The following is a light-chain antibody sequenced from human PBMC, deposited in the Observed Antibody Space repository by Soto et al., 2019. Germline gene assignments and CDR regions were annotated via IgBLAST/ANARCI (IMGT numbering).Light chain of an antibody. CDR2: DAS. J-gene: IGKJ5*01. V-gene: IGKV3-15*01. Sequence: EIVLTQSPSTLSLSPGERATLSCRASQSVSSNLAWYQQKPGQAPRLLIYDASTRATVIPARFSGSGSGTEFTLNISSLQSEDFAVYYCQQYNDWPPITFGQGTRLEIK. CDR3: QQYNDWPPIT. CDR1: QSVSSN.